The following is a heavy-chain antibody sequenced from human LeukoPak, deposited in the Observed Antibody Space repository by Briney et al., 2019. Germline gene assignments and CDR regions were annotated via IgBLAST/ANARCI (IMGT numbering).Heavy chain of an antibody. J-gene: IGHJ5*02. D-gene: IGHD4-17*01. CDR3: AKDYGDYAVRWFDP. CDR1: GYTFTGYY. CDR2: INPNSGGT. Sequence: ASVKVSCKASGYTFTGYYMHWVRQAPGQGLEWMGWINPNSGGTNYAQKFQGRVTMTRDTSISTAYMELSRLRSDDTAVYYCAKDYGDYAVRWFDPWGQGTLVTVSS. V-gene: IGHV1-2*02.